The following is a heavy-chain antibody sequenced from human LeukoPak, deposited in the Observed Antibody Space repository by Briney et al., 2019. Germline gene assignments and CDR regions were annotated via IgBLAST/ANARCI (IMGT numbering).Heavy chain of an antibody. CDR3: SRDYGGSYNDH. CDR1: GYTFSTYY. D-gene: IGHD1-26*01. Sequence: VASVKVSCKASGYTFSTYYMHWVRQAPGQGLEWVGVINPTGGTTTYAQKFQGRVTMTRDTSSSTVYMELSSLRIEDTAVYYCSRDYGGSYNDHWGQGTRVTVSS. V-gene: IGHV1-46*01. J-gene: IGHJ4*02. CDR2: INPTGGTT.